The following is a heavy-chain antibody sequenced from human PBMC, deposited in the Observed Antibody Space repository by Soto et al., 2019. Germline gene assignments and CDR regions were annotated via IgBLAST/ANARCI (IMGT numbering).Heavy chain of an antibody. CDR3: ARGSKDSYPGSRIFDF. V-gene: IGHV3-21*04. D-gene: IGHD3-10*01. CDR1: GFTFTRYS. CDR2: ISSTTNYI. J-gene: IGHJ4*02. Sequence: GGSLRLSCAASGFTFTRYSMNWVRQAPGKGLEWVSSISSTTNYIYYGDSMKGRFTISRDNAKSSLYLEMSSLRADDSAVYFCARGSKDSYPGSRIFDFWGRGTLVTVSS.